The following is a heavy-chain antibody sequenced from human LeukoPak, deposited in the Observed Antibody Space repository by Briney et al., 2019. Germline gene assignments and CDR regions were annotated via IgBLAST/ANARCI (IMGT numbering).Heavy chain of an antibody. D-gene: IGHD3-10*01. CDR1: GFTFSSYG. CDR2: VQSDGNNK. J-gene: IGHJ1*01. CDR3: ANDKSMVREHVY. V-gene: IGHV3-30*02. Sequence: GGSLRLSCAASGFTFSSYGMHWVRQAPGKGLQWLAFVQSDGNNKYYADSVKGRFTISRDNSKNTLFLQMNSLRAEDTAVYYCANDKSMVREHVYGGEGNLVTVSS.